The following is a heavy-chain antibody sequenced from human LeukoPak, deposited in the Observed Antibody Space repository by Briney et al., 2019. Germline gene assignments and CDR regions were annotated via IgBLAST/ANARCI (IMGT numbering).Heavy chain of an antibody. CDR2: IYHSGST. V-gene: IGHV4-38-2*02. D-gene: IGHD3-22*01. CDR3: TGKYYYDTSGYYYADY. J-gene: IGHJ4*02. CDR1: DYSISSGYY. Sequence: SETLSLTCTVSDYSISSGYYWGWIRQPPGKGLEWIGSIYHSGSTYYNPSLKSRVTTSVDTSKNQFSLKLSSVTAADTAVYYCTGKYYYDTSGYYYADYWGQGTLVTVSS.